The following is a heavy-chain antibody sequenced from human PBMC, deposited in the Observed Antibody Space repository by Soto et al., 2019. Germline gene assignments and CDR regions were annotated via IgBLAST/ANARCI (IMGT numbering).Heavy chain of an antibody. CDR3: AKDRSGWYDAFDI. J-gene: IGHJ3*02. V-gene: IGHV3-23*01. Sequence: EVQLLESGGGLVQPGGSLRLSCAASGFTFSSYAMSWVRQAPGKGLEWVSAISGSGGSTYYADSVKGRFTISSDNSKNTLYLQMNSLRAEDTAVYYCAKDRSGWYDAFDIWGQGTMVTVSS. CDR1: GFTFSSYA. CDR2: ISGSGGST. D-gene: IGHD6-19*01.